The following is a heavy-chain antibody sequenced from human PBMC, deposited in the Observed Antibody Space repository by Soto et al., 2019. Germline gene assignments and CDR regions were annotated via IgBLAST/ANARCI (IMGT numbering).Heavy chain of an antibody. J-gene: IGHJ5*02. CDR2: IIPIFGTA. CDR3: ARGHSYYDFWSGYPFDP. V-gene: IGHV1-69*13. D-gene: IGHD3-3*01. CDR1: GGTFSSYA. Sequence: GASVKVSCKASGGTFSSYAISWVRQAPGQGLEWMGGIIPIFGTANYAQKFQGRVTITADESTSTAYMELSSLRSEDTAVYYCARGHSYYDFWSGYPFDPWGQGTLVTVSS.